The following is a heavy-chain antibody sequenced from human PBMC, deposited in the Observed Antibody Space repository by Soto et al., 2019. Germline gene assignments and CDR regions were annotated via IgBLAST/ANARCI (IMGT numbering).Heavy chain of an antibody. V-gene: IGHV4-39*01. Sequence: PSETLSLTCTVSGGSISSSSYYWGWIRQPPGKGLEWIGSIYYSGSTYYNPSLKSRVTISVDTSKNQFSLKLSSVTAADTAVYYCARRSGYSNSLDYWGQGTLVTVSS. CDR3: ARRSGYSNSLDY. J-gene: IGHJ4*02. CDR2: IYYSGST. CDR1: GGSISSSSYY. D-gene: IGHD4-4*01.